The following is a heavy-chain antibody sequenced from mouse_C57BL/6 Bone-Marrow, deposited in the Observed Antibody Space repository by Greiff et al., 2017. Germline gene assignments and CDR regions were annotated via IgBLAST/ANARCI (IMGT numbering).Heavy chain of an antibody. CDR2: SSSGGSYT. J-gene: IGHJ1*03. D-gene: IGHD3-1*01. CDR3: ARPRRYFDV. Sequence: DVKLVESGGDLVKPGGSLKLSCAASGFTFSSYGMSWVRQTPDKRLEWVATSSSGGSYTYYPDSVKGRFTISRDNAKNTLYLQMSSLKSEDTAMDYCARPRRYFDVWGTGTTVTVSS. CDR1: GFTFSSYG. V-gene: IGHV5-6*02.